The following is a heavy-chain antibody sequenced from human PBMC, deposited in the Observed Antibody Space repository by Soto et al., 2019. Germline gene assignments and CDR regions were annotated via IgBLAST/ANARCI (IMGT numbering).Heavy chain of an antibody. CDR3: AKEGGVDYDEPIDY. J-gene: IGHJ4*02. CDR1: GFTFSSYG. Sequence: LRLSCAASGFTFSSYGMHWVRQAPGKGLEWVAVISYDGSNKYYADSVKGRFTISRDNSKNTLYLQMNSLRAEDTAVYYCAKEGGVDYDEPIDYWGQGTLVTVSS. CDR2: ISYDGSNK. V-gene: IGHV3-30*18. D-gene: IGHD4-17*01.